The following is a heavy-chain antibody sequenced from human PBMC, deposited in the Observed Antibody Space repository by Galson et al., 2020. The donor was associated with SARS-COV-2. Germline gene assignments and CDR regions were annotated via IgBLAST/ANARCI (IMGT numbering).Heavy chain of an antibody. CDR2: IYYSGST. D-gene: IGHD5-18*01. Sequence: SETLSLTCTVSGGSISSYFWSWIRPPPGKGLEWIGYIYYSGSTNYNPSLKSRVTISVDTSKNQFSLTLSSVTAADTDVYYCASLSDVDTAMVNYGVDVWGQGTTVTVSS. CDR1: GGSISSYF. J-gene: IGHJ6*02. V-gene: IGHV4-59*13. CDR3: ASLSDVDTAMVNYGVDV.